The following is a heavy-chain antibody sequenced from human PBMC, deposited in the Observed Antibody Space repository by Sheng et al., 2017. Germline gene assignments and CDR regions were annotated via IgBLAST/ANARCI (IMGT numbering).Heavy chain of an antibody. CDR2: IIPIFGTA. J-gene: IGHJ6*03. V-gene: IGHV1-69*13. CDR1: GYTFTNYG. D-gene: IGHD3-16*01. Sequence: QVQLVQSGAEVKKPGASVKVSCKASGYTFTNYGISWVRQAPGQGLEWMGGIIPIFGTANYAQKFQGRVTITADESTSTAYMELSSLRSEDTAVYYCARVWDREYYYYYMDVWGQGTTVTVSS. CDR3: ARVWDREYYYYYMDV.